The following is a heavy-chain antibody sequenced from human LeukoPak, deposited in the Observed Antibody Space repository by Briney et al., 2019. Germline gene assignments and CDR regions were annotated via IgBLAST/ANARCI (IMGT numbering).Heavy chain of an antibody. V-gene: IGHV1-2*07. CDR2: INPNSGGT. J-gene: IGHJ4*02. D-gene: IGHD3-22*01. Sequence: ASVKVSCKASGDTFTDCYMHWVRQAPGQGLEWMGWINPNSGGTNYAHKFQGRVTMTRDTSISTAYMELSRLKSDDTAVYYCAKDQSDSSLSYYFDYWGQGTLVTVSS. CDR3: AKDQSDSSLSYYFDY. CDR1: GDTFTDCY.